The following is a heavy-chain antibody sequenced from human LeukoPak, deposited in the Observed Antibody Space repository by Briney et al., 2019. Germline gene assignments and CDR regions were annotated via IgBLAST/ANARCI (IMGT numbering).Heavy chain of an antibody. J-gene: IGHJ3*02. Sequence: GGSLSLSCAVSGFTFSDYYMSWVRQAPGKGREWDTYLSRGGSTIYYAHCGEGRFTISRDNGKNTLYLQMNSLRAEDTAVSCCARSPLIAAAGTVAFDIWGQGTMVTVSS. D-gene: IGHD6-13*01. CDR1: GFTFSDYY. CDR2: LSRGGSTI. V-gene: IGHV3-11*04. CDR3: ARSPLIAAAGTVAFDI.